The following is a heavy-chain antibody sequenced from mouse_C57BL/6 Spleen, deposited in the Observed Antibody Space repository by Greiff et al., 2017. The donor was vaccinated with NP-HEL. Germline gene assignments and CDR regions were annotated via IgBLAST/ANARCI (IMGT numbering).Heavy chain of an antibody. D-gene: IGHD2-3*01. CDR2: IYPGSGST. Sequence: QLKESGAELVKPGASVKMSCKASGYTFTSYWITWVKQRPGQGLEWIGDIYPGSGSTNYNEKFKSKATLTVDTSSSTAYMQLSSLTSEDSAVYYCAREGDGYHWGQGTTLTVSS. CDR3: AREGDGYH. V-gene: IGHV1-55*01. CDR1: GYTFTSYW. J-gene: IGHJ2*01.